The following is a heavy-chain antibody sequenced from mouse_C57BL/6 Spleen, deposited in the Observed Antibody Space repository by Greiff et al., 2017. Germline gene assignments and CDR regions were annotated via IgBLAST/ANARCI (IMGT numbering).Heavy chain of an antibody. CDR3: ARGPYSTKGY. CDR1: GYTFTSYW. CDR2: IDPSDSYT. J-gene: IGHJ2*01. D-gene: IGHD2-5*01. Sequence: VQLQQPGAELVMPGASVKLSCKASGYTFTSYWMHWVKQRPGQGLEWIGEIDPSDSYTNYNQKFKGKSTLTVDKSSSTAYMHLSSLTSEDSAVYYCARGPYSTKGYWGQGTTLTVSS. V-gene: IGHV1-69*01.